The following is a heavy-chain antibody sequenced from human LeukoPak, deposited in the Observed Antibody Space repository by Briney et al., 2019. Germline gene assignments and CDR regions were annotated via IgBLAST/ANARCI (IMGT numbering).Heavy chain of an antibody. J-gene: IGHJ5*02. V-gene: IGHV4-59*08. CDR3: ARHGVEMATIGGFWFDP. Sequence: SETLSLTCTVSGGSISSYYWSWIRQPPGKGLEWTGYIYYSGSTNYNPSLKSRVTISVDTSKNQFSLKLSSVTAADTAVYYCARHGVEMATIGGFWFDPWGQGTLVTVSS. D-gene: IGHD5-24*01. CDR2: IYYSGST. CDR1: GGSISSYY.